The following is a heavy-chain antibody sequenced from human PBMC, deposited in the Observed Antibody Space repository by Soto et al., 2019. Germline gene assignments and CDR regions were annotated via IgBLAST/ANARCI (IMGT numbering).Heavy chain of an antibody. CDR3: ARPASYYYGSGSRKHFDY. D-gene: IGHD3-10*01. Sequence: ASVKVSCKASGYTFTSYYMHWVRQAPGQGLEWMGIINPSGGSTSYAQKFQGRVTMTRDTSTSTVYMELSSLRSEDTAVYYCARPASYYYGSGSRKHFDYWGQGTLVTVSS. J-gene: IGHJ4*02. CDR1: GYTFTSYY. V-gene: IGHV1-46*01. CDR2: INPSGGST.